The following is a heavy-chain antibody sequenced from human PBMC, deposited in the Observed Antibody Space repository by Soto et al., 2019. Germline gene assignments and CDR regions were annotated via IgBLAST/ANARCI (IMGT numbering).Heavy chain of an antibody. J-gene: IGHJ3*02. CDR3: ARVERGTATTVVDAFDI. CDR2: MSHSGGT. CDR1: GGSVNSGNYY. V-gene: IGHV4-34*01. Sequence: QVQLQQWGAGLLKPSETLSLTCAVFGGSVNSGNYYWSWIRQPPGKGMEWIGEMSHSGGTHFNPSLKSRVTIAVDTCKNQFSLKMCSVTAADTALYYCARVERGTATTVVDAFDIWGPGTMVTVSS. D-gene: IGHD1-1*01.